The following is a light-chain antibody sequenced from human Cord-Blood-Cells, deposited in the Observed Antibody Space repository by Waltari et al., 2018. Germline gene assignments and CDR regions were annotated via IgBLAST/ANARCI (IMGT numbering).Light chain of an antibody. Sequence: DIALTQSPLSLPVTPGAPASISCRSSQSLLHSNGYNYLDWYLQKPGQSPQLLIYLGSNRASGVPDRFSGSGSGTDFTLKISRVEAEDVGVYYCMQALQTPTFGQGTKVEIK. CDR3: MQALQTPT. CDR2: LGS. CDR1: QSLLHSNGYNY. J-gene: IGKJ1*01. V-gene: IGKV2-28*01.